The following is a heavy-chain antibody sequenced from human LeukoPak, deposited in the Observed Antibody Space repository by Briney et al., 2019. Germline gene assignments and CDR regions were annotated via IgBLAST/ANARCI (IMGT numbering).Heavy chain of an antibody. D-gene: IGHD3-10*01. CDR3: AREGIDRYYGSGSYYTPSFDY. CDR2: ISSSSSYI. V-gene: IGHV3-21*01. CDR1: GFTFSSYA. J-gene: IGHJ4*02. Sequence: GGSLRLSCAASGFTFSSYAMSWVRQAPGKGLEWVSSISSSSSYIYYADSVKGRFTISRDNAKNSLYLQMNSLRAEDTAVYYCAREGIDRYYGSGSYYTPSFDYWGQGTLVTVSS.